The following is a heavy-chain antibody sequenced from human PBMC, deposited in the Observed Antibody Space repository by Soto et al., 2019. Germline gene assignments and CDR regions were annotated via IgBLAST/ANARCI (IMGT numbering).Heavy chain of an antibody. V-gene: IGHV1-18*01. CDR2: ISAYNGKT. CDR3: ARDRSDYLWGSYRYTDDAFDI. CDR1: GYTFTSYG. Sequence: QVQLVQSGAEVKKPGASVKVSCKASGYTFTSYGISWVRQAPGQGLEWMGWISAYNGKTNSAQKLQGRVTMTSDRCTSTAYMELRRLRSGDTAVYYCARDRSDYLWGSYRYTDDAFDIWCQGTMVAVAS. J-gene: IGHJ3*02. D-gene: IGHD3-16*02.